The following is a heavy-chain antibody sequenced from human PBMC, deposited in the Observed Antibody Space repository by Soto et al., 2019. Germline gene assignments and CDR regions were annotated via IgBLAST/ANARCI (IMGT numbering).Heavy chain of an antibody. CDR1: GFTFRSYP. Sequence: GGSLRLSCAASGFTFRSYPLSWVRQAPGKGLEWVSSISINGGNTYYADSVKGRFTISKSQVVLTVTNMDPVDTATYYCAHLNTRGYYFDYWGQGALVTVSS. J-gene: IGHJ4*02. V-gene: IGHV3-23*01. CDR3: AHLNTRGYYFDY. CDR2: ISINGGNT.